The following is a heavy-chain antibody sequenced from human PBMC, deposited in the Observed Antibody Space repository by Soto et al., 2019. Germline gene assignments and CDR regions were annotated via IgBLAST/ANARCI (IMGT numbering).Heavy chain of an antibody. CDR3: ATQGFGQLHGLVDV. J-gene: IGHJ6*02. V-gene: IGHV4-59*08. CDR2: INHSGLT. CDR1: GGSITSHY. D-gene: IGHD3-10*01. Sequence: QVQLQESGPGLVKPSETLSLTCSVSGGSITSHYCSWFRQPPGKGLEWIGYINHSGLTSYNPSLTSRVTMSLDTSKTHFSLKVNSVTAAATALYYSATQGFGQLHGLVDVWGPGTTVTVSS.